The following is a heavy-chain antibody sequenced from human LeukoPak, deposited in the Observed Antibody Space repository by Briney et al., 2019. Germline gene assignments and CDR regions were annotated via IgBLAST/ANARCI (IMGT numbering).Heavy chain of an antibody. D-gene: IGHD6-13*01. CDR1: GGSISSYY. V-gene: IGHV4-4*07. Sequence: SETLSLTCTVSGGSISSYYWSWIRQPAGKGLEWIGRIYSAGSTNYNPSLKSRVTMSVDTSKNQFSLRLRSVTAADTAVYYCARQIASAGTAGFDFWGQGALVTVSS. CDR3: ARQIASAGTAGFDF. CDR2: IYSAGST. J-gene: IGHJ4*02.